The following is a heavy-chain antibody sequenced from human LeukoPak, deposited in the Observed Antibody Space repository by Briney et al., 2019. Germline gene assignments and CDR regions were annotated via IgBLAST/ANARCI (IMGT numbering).Heavy chain of an antibody. CDR1: GDSISSSNW. J-gene: IGHJ4*02. V-gene: IGHV4-4*02. Sequence: SETLSLTCGVSGDSISSSNWWSWVRQSPGKGLEWIAEIHHSGSTNCNPSLKSRVTISVDKSKNQFSLQLSSVTAADTAVYYCARVGVRGVITSFDYWGQGTLVTVSS. CDR2: IHHSGST. CDR3: ARVGVRGVITSFDY. D-gene: IGHD3-10*01.